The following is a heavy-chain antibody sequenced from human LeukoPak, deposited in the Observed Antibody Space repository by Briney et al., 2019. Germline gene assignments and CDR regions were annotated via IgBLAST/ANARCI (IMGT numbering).Heavy chain of an antibody. V-gene: IGHV4-59*08. J-gene: IGHJ4*02. CDR1: GGSISSYY. D-gene: IGHD3-10*01. Sequence: SETLSLICTVSGGSISSYYWSWIRQPPGKGLEWIGYIYYSGSTNYNPSLKSRVTISVDTSKNQFSLKLSSVTAADTAVYYCARLVVRGVMSYFDYWGQGTLVTVSS. CDR2: IYYSGST. CDR3: ARLVVRGVMSYFDY.